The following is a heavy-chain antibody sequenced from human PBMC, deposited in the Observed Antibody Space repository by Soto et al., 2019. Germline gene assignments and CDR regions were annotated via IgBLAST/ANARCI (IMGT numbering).Heavy chain of an antibody. D-gene: IGHD3-10*01. CDR1: GGSISTYY. CDR3: ARARITMVREVIKYNMDV. J-gene: IGHJ6*02. CDR2: IYDSGST. Sequence: SETLSLTCTVSGGSISTYYWSWIRRPPGKGLEWIGYIYDSGSTHSNPSLQSRVTISVDTSKNQFSLKLSSVTAADTAIYYCARARITMVREVIKYNMDVWGQGTTVTVSS. V-gene: IGHV4-59*01.